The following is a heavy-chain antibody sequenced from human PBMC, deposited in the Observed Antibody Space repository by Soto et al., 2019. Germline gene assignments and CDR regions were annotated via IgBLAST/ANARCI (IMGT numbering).Heavy chain of an antibody. Sequence: GGSLRLSCAASGFTFSSYAMSWVRQAPGKGLEWVSAISGSGGSTYYADSVKGRFTISRDNSKNTLYLQMNSLRAEDTAVYYCAKPPSDFGVVIIEGPLPGGYYFDYWGQGTLVTVSS. J-gene: IGHJ4*02. V-gene: IGHV3-23*01. CDR1: GFTFSSYA. CDR2: ISGSGGST. D-gene: IGHD3-3*01. CDR3: AKPPSDFGVVIIEGPLPGGYYFDY.